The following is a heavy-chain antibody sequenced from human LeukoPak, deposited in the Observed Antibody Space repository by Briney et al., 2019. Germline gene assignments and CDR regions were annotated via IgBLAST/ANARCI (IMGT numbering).Heavy chain of an antibody. J-gene: IGHJ4*02. Sequence: SETLSLTCTVSGGSFSSYYWSWIRQPPGKGLEWIGYIYTSGSTNYNPSLKSRVTISVDTSKNQFSLKLSSVTAADTAVYYCARHRNYDFWSGYYPYYFDYWGQGTLVTVSS. CDR2: IYTSGST. V-gene: IGHV4-4*09. CDR1: GGSFSSYY. CDR3: ARHRNYDFWSGYYPYYFDY. D-gene: IGHD3-3*01.